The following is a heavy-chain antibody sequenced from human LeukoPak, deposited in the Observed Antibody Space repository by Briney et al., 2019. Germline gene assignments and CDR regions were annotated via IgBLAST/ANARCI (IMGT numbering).Heavy chain of an antibody. V-gene: IGHV3-48*03. CDR2: ISSSGSTI. CDR3: ARDGGDSSGWTQGWFDP. J-gene: IGHJ5*02. D-gene: IGHD6-19*01. Sequence: GGSLRLPCAASGFTFSSYEMNWVRQAPGKGLEWVSYISSSGSTIYYADSVKGRFTISRDNAKNSLYLQMNSLRAEDTAVYYCARDGGDSSGWTQGWFDPWGQGTLVTVSS. CDR1: GFTFSSYE.